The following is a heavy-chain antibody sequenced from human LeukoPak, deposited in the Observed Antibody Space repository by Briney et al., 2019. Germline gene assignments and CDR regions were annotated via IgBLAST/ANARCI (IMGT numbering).Heavy chain of an antibody. V-gene: IGHV4-59*08. CDR1: GGSISSYY. CDR2: IYYSGST. D-gene: IGHD1-26*01. J-gene: IGHJ4*02. Sequence: SETLSLTCTVSGGSISSYYWSWIRQPPGKGLEWIGYIYYSGSTNYNPSLKSRVTISVDTSKNQFSLKLSSVTAADTAVYYCARHVNQWELLEGWGQGTLVTVSS. CDR3: ARHVNQWELLEG.